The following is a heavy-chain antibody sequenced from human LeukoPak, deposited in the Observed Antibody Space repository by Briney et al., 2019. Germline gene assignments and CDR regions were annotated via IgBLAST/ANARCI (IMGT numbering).Heavy chain of an antibody. CDR2: IDKKDKGYATAT. Sequence: SGGSLTLSCSASGFTFSGSAIHWVRQSSGKGLEGVGQIDKKDKGYATATAYAASVKGRFTISRDDSINTAYLQMKSLKTEDTALYYCTRDSGTYNWFDPWGQGTLVTVSS. V-gene: IGHV3-73*01. CDR1: GFTFSGSA. J-gene: IGHJ5*02. D-gene: IGHD1-26*01. CDR3: TRDSGTYNWFDP.